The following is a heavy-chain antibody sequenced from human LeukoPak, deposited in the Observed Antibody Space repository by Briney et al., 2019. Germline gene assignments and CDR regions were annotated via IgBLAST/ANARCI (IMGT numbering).Heavy chain of an antibody. CDR3: ARALSGGYSYGQPYYYYMDV. V-gene: IGHV3-11*04. D-gene: IGHD5-18*01. J-gene: IGHJ6*03. Sequence: GGSLRLSCAASGFTFSDYYMSWIRQAPGKGLEWVSYISSSGSTIYYADSVKGRFTISRDNAKNSLYLQMNSLRAEDTAVYYCARALSGGYSYGQPYYYYMDVWGKGTTVTVSS. CDR1: GFTFSDYY. CDR2: ISSSGSTI.